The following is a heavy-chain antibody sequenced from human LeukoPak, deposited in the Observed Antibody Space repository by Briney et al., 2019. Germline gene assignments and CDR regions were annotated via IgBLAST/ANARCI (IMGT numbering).Heavy chain of an antibody. CDR1: GFTVSSNY. D-gene: IGHD3-16*01. CDR2: IYSGGST. J-gene: IGHJ3*02. V-gene: IGHV3-66*01. CDR3: ARADMGEAFDI. Sequence: PGGSLRLSCAASGFTVSSNYMSWVRQAPGKGLEWVSVIYSGGSTYYADSVKGRFTISRDNSKNTLYLQMNSLRAEDTAVYYCARADMGEAFDIWGQGTMVTVSS.